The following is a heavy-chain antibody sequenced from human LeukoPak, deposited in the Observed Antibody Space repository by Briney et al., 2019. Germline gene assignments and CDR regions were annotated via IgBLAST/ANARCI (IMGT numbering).Heavy chain of an antibody. CDR2: IIPIFGTA. V-gene: IGHV1-69*01. D-gene: IGHD3-22*01. Sequence: SVKVSCKASGGTFSSYAISWVRQAPGQGLEWMGGIIPIFGTANYAQKFQGRVTITADESTSTAYMELSSLRSDDTAVYYCARARHYYYDSSGYSGFDYWGQGTLVTVSS. CDR1: GGTFSSYA. CDR3: ARARHYYYDSSGYSGFDY. J-gene: IGHJ4*02.